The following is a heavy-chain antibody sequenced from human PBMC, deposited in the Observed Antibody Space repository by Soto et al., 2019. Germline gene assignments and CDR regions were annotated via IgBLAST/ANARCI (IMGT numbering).Heavy chain of an antibody. CDR3: ARRGYGLYFDY. D-gene: IGHD3-10*01. J-gene: IGHJ4*02. CDR1: GFTFSSYA. CDR2: ISGNGDST. V-gene: IGHV3-64*01. Sequence: EVQLVESGGGLVQPGGSLRLSCAASGFTFSSYAMHWVRQAPGKGLKYVSVISGNGDSTYYANSVKGRFTISRDNSKNTLYLQMGSLRAEDMAVYYCARRGYGLYFDYWGQGTLVTVSS.